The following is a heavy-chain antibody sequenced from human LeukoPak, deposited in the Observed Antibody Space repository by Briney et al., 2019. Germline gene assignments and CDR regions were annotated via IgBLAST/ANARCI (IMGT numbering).Heavy chain of an antibody. V-gene: IGHV1-69*13. CDR3: ARAQERSYSHTYDY. D-gene: IGHD2-21*01. CDR1: GGTFSSYA. CDR2: IIPIFGTA. J-gene: IGHJ4*02. Sequence: ASVKVSCTASGGTFSSYAISWVRQAPGQGLEWMGGIIPIFGTANYAQKFQGRVTITADESTSTAYVELSSLRSEDTAVYYCARAQERSYSHTYDYWGQGTLVTVSS.